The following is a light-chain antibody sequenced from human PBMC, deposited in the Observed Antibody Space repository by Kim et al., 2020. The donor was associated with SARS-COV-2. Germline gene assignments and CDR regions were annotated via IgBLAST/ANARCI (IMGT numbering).Light chain of an antibody. CDR2: GKN. CDR1: RLRSYY. CDR3: NSRDSSGNHLV. J-gene: IGLJ3*02. V-gene: IGLV3-19*01. Sequence: ALGQTVRITCQGDRLRSYYASWYQQKPGQAPVLVTYGKNNRPSGIPDRFSGSSSGNTASLTITGAQAEDEADYYCNSRDSSGNHLVFGGGTQLTVL.